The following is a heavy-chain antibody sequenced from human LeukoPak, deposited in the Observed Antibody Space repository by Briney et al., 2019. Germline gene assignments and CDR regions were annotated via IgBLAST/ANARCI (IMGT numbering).Heavy chain of an antibody. D-gene: IGHD4-23*01. CDR1: GGAITSGGYS. Sequence: SETLSLTCAVSGGAITSGGYSWSWIRQPPGKGLEWIGHISHSGSTYYNPSLKSRVTISVDRSKNQFSLKMSSVTAADTAVYYCARDNPDYGGKRDAFDIWGQGTMVTVSS. J-gene: IGHJ3*02. V-gene: IGHV4-30-2*01. CDR3: ARDNPDYGGKRDAFDI. CDR2: ISHSGST.